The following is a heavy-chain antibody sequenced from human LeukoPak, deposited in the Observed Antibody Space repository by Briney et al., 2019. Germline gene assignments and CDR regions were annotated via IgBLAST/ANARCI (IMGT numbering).Heavy chain of an antibody. Sequence: PGGSLRLSCAASGFTFDDYGMSWVRQAPGKGLEWVSGINWNGGSTGYADSVKGRFTISRDNAKNSLYLQMNSLRAEDTALYHCARDIVAAGTPWFDPWGQGTLVTVSS. J-gene: IGHJ5*02. CDR1: GFTFDDYG. V-gene: IGHV3-20*01. CDR3: ARDIVAAGTPWFDP. D-gene: IGHD6-13*01. CDR2: INWNGGST.